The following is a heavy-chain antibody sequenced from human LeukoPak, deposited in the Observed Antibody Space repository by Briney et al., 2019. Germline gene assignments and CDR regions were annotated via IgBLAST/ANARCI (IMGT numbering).Heavy chain of an antibody. CDR3: ARPYHYDSGSRGTAFGI. Sequence: SETLSLTCTVSGGSISGSSYYCGWIRQPPGRGLEWIASIYDSRTTHYNPSLKSRLTISVDTSKNQFSLRLSSVTAPDTATYYCARPYHYDSGSRGTAFGIWGQGTMVTVSS. V-gene: IGHV4-39*01. D-gene: IGHD3-10*01. CDR1: GGSISGSSYY. J-gene: IGHJ3*02. CDR2: IYDSRTT.